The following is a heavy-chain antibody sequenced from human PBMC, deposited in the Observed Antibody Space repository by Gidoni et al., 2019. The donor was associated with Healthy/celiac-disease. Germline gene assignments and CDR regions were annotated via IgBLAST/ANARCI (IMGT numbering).Heavy chain of an antibody. CDR1: GFTFSSDA. J-gene: IGHJ3*02. CDR3: AKIPIAAAAKGAFDI. V-gene: IGHV3-23*01. D-gene: IGHD6-13*01. Sequence: EVQLLASGGGLVQPGGSLRLSCAASGFTFSSDAMSWVRQAPGKGLGWFSAISGSGGSTYYADSVKGRFTISRDNSKNTLYLQMNSLRAEDTAVYYCAKIPIAAAAKGAFDIWGQGTMVTVSS. CDR2: ISGSGGST.